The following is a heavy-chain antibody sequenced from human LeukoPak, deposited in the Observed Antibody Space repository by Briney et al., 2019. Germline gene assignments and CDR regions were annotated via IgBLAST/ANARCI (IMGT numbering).Heavy chain of an antibody. D-gene: IGHD3-3*01. CDR2: ISSSSSYI. CDR3: ARAFETYYDFWSGYYSYYYGMDV. J-gene: IGHJ6*02. Sequence: GGSLRLSCAASGFTFSSYSMNWVRQAPGKGLEGVSSISSSSSYIYYADSVKGRFTISRDNAKNSLYLQMNSLRAEDTAVYYCARAFETYYDFWSGYYSYYYGMDVWGQGTTVTVSS. CDR1: GFTFSSYS. V-gene: IGHV3-21*01.